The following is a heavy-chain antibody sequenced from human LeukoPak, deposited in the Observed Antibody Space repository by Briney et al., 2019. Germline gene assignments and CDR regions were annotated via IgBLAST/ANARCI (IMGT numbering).Heavy chain of an antibody. CDR1: GGSISSSSYY. D-gene: IGHD3-22*01. CDR2: IHHSGST. CDR3: GRSPFTMILVVHFYFDN. J-gene: IGHJ4*02. Sequence: PLENLSLTCTVSGGSISSSSYYWGWIRQPPGKGLEWIGSIHHSGSTHYNPSLKSRVTISVDRSKNQFSLKLRSVTAADTAVYYCGRSPFTMILVVHFYFDNWGQGTLVTVSS. V-gene: IGHV4-39*01.